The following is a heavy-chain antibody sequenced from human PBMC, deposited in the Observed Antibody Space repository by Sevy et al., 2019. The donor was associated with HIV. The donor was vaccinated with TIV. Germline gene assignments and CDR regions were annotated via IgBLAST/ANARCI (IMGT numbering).Heavy chain of an antibody. Sequence: SVKVSCKASGDTFSTYGLSWVRQAPGQGLEWMGGIIPIFGTPNYAQKFQGRVTITADESASTAYMELSSLRSEGTALYYCAREGGVATTGDHDAFDIWGHGTLVTVSS. V-gene: IGHV1-69*13. D-gene: IGHD7-27*01. CDR3: AREGGVATTGDHDAFDI. J-gene: IGHJ3*02. CDR2: IIPIFGTP. CDR1: GDTFSTYG.